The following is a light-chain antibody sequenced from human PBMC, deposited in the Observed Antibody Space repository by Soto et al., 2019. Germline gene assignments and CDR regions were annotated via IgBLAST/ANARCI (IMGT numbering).Light chain of an antibody. CDR2: GAS. CDR1: RSVSSY. V-gene: IGKV3-15*01. CDR3: QQYNNWPPWT. Sequence: EIVLTQSPATLSLSPGESATLSCRASRSVSSYLAWYQQKPGQAPRLLIYGASTRATGIPARFSGSGSGTEFTLTISGLQSEDFAIYYCQQYNNWPPWTFGLGTKV. J-gene: IGKJ1*01.